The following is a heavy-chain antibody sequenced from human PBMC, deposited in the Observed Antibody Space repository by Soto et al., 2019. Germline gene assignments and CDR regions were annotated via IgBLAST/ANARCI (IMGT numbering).Heavy chain of an antibody. CDR1: GYTFTSYY. D-gene: IGHD3-22*01. CDR3: ARGLVGGYYDRSGYLTNFDY. V-gene: IGHV1-46*03. CDR2: INPSGGST. Sequence: QVQLVQSGAEVKKPGASVKVSCKASGYTFTSYYMHWVRQAPGQGLEWMGIINPSGGSTSYAQKFRGSGTMTRDTSTSTVYMELSSMRAEQTAVYYCARGLVGGYYDRSGYLTNFDYWGQGTLVTVSS. J-gene: IGHJ4*02.